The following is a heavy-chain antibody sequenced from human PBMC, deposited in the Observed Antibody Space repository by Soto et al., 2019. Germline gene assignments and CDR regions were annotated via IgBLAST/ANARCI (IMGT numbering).Heavy chain of an antibody. D-gene: IGHD3-9*01. CDR1: GGTFSSYA. V-gene: IGHV1-69*05. J-gene: IGHJ4*02. CDR3: ARCKPNWLDDY. CDR2: IIPIFGTA. Sequence: GASVKVSCKASGGTFSSYAISWVRQAPGQGLEWMGGIIPIFGTANYAQKFQGRVTMTTDTSTSTAYMELRSLRSDDTAVYYCARCKPNWLDDYWGQGTLVTVSS.